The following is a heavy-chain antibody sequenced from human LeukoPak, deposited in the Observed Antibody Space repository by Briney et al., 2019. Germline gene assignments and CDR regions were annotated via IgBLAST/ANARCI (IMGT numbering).Heavy chain of an antibody. CDR2: INPNSGGT. D-gene: IGHD2-2*01. CDR1: GYTFTGYY. CDR3: ARVRTAGYCSSTSCQGDYYYMDV. Sequence: ASVKVSCKASGYTFTGYYMHWVGQAPGQGLEWMGWINPNSGGTNYAQKFQGRVTMTRDTSISTAYMELSRLRSDDTAVYYCARVRTAGYCSSTSCQGDYYYMDVWGKGTTVTVSS. J-gene: IGHJ6*03. V-gene: IGHV1-2*02.